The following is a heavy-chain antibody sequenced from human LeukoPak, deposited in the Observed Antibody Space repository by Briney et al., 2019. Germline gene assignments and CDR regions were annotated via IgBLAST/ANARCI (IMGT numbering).Heavy chain of an antibody. CDR1: GYTFTSYD. J-gene: IGHJ3*02. CDR2: MNPNSGDT. CDR3: ARGYGEGAFDI. D-gene: IGHD4-17*01. Sequence: ASVKVSCKASGYTFTSYDINWVRQATGQGLEWMGWMNPNSGDTGYAQKFQGRVTVTRNTSRGTAYMELSSLRSEDTAVYYCARGYGEGAFDIWGQGTMVTVSS. V-gene: IGHV1-8*03.